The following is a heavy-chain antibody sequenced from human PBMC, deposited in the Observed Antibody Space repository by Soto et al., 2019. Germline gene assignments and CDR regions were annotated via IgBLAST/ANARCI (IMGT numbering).Heavy chain of an antibody. J-gene: IGHJ6*02. V-gene: IGHV3-30*18. CDR1: GFTFSSYG. D-gene: IGHD3-16*01. Sequence: QVQLVESGGGVVQPGRSLRLSCAASGFTFSSYGMHWVRQAPGKGLEWVAVISYDGSNKYYADSVKGRFTISRDNSKNTLYLQMNSLRAEDTAVYYCAKARYEPLYGMDVWGQGTTVTVSS. CDR3: AKARYEPLYGMDV. CDR2: ISYDGSNK.